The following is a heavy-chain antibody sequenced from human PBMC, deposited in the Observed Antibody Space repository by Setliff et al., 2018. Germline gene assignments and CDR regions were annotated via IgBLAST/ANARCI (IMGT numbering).Heavy chain of an antibody. D-gene: IGHD3-3*01. CDR3: ARMSGFQYMDV. V-gene: IGHV4-61*09. CDR1: GGSISSISYY. J-gene: IGHJ6*03. Sequence: PSETLSLTCTVSGGSISSISYYWGWFRQPAGKGLEWIGQIYTSWSTNYNPSLKSRVTISLGTSKNQFSLSLSSVTAADTAVYYCARMSGFQYMDVWGKGTTVTVSS. CDR2: IYTSWST.